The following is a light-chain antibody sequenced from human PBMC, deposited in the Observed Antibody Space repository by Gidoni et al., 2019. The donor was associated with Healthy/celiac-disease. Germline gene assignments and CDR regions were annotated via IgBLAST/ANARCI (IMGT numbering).Light chain of an antibody. CDR1: SGSIASNY. Sequence: NLMLTQPHSVSESPGKTVTISCTRSSGSIASNYVQWYQQRPGSAHTTVIYEDNQRPSGVPDRFSGSIDSSSNSASLTISGLKTEDEADYYCQSYDSSNHWVFGGGTKLTVL. V-gene: IGLV6-57*04. CDR2: EDN. CDR3: QSYDSSNHWV. J-gene: IGLJ3*02.